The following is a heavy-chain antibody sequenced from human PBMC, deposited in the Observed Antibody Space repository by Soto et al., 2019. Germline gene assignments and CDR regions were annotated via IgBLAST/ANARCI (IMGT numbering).Heavy chain of an antibody. J-gene: IGHJ6*02. CDR1: GFTFSSYS. D-gene: IGHD6-13*01. CDR3: ARVQGELVTVVYYYGMGV. CDR2: ISSSSSYI. V-gene: IGHV3-21*01. Sequence: PGGSLRLSCAASGFTFSSYSMNWVRQAPGKGLEWVSSISSSSSYIYYADSVKGRFTISRDNAKNSLYLQMNSLRAEDTAVYYCARVQGELVTVVYYYGMGVWGQGTTVTVSS.